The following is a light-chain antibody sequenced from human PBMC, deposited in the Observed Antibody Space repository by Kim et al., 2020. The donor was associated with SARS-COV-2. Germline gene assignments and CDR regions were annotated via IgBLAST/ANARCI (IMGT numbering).Light chain of an antibody. Sequence: HSITISCTGTSSDFGGYNYVSLYQQHPGNAPKVLIYDVSKWPSGVSDRFSGSKSGNTASLTISGLQAEDEADYYCSSFTSSATLVFGGGTQLTVL. J-gene: IGLJ3*02. V-gene: IGLV2-14*03. CDR1: SSDFGGYNY. CDR3: SSFTSSATLV. CDR2: DVS.